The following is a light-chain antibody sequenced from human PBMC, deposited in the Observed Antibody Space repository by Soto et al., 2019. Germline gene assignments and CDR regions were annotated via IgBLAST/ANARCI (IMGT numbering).Light chain of an antibody. V-gene: IGKV3-15*01. J-gene: IGKJ5*01. CDR3: QQYNNWLLT. Sequence: EIVMTQSPATLSVSPGERATLSCRASQGVSSNLAWYQQKPGQAPRLLIYGASTRATGIPARFSCSGSGTEFTLTISILQSEDFAVYYCQQYNNWLLTFGQGTRLEIK. CDR1: QGVSSN. CDR2: GAS.